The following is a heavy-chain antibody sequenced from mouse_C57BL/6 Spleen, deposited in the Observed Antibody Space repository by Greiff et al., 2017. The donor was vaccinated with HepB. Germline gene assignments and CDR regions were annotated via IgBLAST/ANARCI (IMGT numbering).Heavy chain of an antibody. Sequence: EVQLQQSGAELVRPGASVKLSCTASGFNIKDYYMHWVKQRPEQGLEWIGRIDPEDGDTEYAPKFQGKATMTADTSSNTAYLQLSSLTSEDTAVYYWTTGYYGSSLFAYWGQGTLVTVSA. J-gene: IGHJ3*01. CDR1: GFNIKDYY. V-gene: IGHV14-1*01. CDR3: TTGYYGSSLFAY. D-gene: IGHD1-1*01. CDR2: IDPEDGDT.